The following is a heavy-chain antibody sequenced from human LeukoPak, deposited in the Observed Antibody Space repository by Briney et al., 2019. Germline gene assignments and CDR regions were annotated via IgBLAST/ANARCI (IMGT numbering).Heavy chain of an antibody. CDR2: ISWNSGSI. CDR3: AKDIERSPVAGGFDY. Sequence: PGGSLRLSCAAAGFTFDDYAMHWVRQAPGKGLEWLSCISWNSGSIGYADSVKGRFTISRDNAKNSLYLQMNSLRAEDTALYYCAKDIERSPVAGGFDYWGQGTLVTVSS. D-gene: IGHD6-19*01. V-gene: IGHV3-9*01. CDR1: GFTFDDYA. J-gene: IGHJ4*02.